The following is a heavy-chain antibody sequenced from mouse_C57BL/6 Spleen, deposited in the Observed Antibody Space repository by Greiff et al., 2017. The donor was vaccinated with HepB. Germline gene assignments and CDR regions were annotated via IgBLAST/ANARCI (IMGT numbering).Heavy chain of an antibody. CDR3: ARSYSNYGGWFAY. V-gene: IGHV1-55*01. Sequence: VQLQQPGAELVKPGASVKMSCKASGYTFTSYWITWVKQRPGQGLEWIGDIYPGSGSTNYNEKFKSKATLTVDTSSSTAYMQLSSLTSEDSAVYYCARSYSNYGGWFAYWGQGTLVTVSA. J-gene: IGHJ3*01. CDR1: GYTFTSYW. D-gene: IGHD2-5*01. CDR2: IYPGSGST.